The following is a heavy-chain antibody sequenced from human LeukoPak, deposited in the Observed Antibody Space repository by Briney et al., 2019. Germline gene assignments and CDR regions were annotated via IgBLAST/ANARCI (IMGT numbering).Heavy chain of an antibody. CDR3: ARSRVAKTYYFDY. CDR1: GFTFSSYS. V-gene: IGHV3-21*01. D-gene: IGHD2-15*01. J-gene: IGHJ4*02. Sequence: GRSLRLSCAASGFTFSSYSMNWVRQAPGKGLEWVSSISSSSSYIYYADSVKGRFTISRDNAKNSLYLQMNSLRAEDTAVYYCARSRVAKTYYFDYWGQGTLVTVSS. CDR2: ISSSSSYI.